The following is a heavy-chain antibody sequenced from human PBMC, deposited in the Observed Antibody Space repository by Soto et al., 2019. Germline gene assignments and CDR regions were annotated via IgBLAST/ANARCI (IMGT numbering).Heavy chain of an antibody. Sequence: QLQLQESGSGLVKPSQTLSLTCAVSGGSISSGGYSWSWIRQPPGKGLEWIGYIYHSGSTYYNPSLKGRGTLSVDGSKNQFSLKLSSVTAADTAVYYCARGMTTVTTLDYWGQGTLVTVSS. J-gene: IGHJ4*02. D-gene: IGHD4-4*01. CDR3: ARGMTTVTTLDY. CDR2: IYHSGST. V-gene: IGHV4-30-2*01. CDR1: GGSISSGGYS.